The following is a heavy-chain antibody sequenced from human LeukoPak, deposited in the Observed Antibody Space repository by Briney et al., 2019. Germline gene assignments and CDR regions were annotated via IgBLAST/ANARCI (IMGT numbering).Heavy chain of an antibody. CDR2: IKQDGSEK. CDR1: GFTFSSYW. V-gene: IGHV3-7*01. Sequence: GGSLRLSCAASGFTFSSYWMSWVRQAPGKGLEWVANIKQDGSEKYYVDSVKGRFTISRDNAKNSLYLQMNSLRTEDTAVYYCARELSYSGSYLEAVDYWGQGTLVTVSS. CDR3: ARELSYSGSYLEAVDY. D-gene: IGHD1-26*01. J-gene: IGHJ4*02.